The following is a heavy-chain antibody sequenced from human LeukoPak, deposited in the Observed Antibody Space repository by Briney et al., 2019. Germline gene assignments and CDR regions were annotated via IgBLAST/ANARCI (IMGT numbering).Heavy chain of an antibody. J-gene: IGHJ4*02. CDR2: ISYDGSNK. CDR3: AKDLHYYGSGIPGYFDY. V-gene: IGHV3-30*18. Sequence: GGSLRLSCAASGFTFSSYGMHWVRQAPGKGLEWVAVISYDGSNKYYADSVKGRFTISRDNSKNTLYLQMNSLRAEDTAVYYCAKDLHYYGSGIPGYFDYWGQRTPVTVSS. CDR1: GFTFSSYG. D-gene: IGHD3-10*01.